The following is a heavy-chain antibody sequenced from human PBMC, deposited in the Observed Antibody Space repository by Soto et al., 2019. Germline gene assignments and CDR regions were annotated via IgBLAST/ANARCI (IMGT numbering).Heavy chain of an antibody. V-gene: IGHV3-9*01. CDR2: ISWSSGSI. CDR1: GFTFDDYA. CDR3: AKDKGSPPYYILTGYYDY. D-gene: IGHD3-9*01. J-gene: IGHJ4*02. Sequence: GGSLRLSCAASGFTFDDYAMHWVRQAPGKGLEWVSGISWSSGSIGYADSVKGRFTISRDNAKNSLYLQMNSLRAEDTALYYCAKDKGSPPYYILTGYYDYWSQGTLVTVSS.